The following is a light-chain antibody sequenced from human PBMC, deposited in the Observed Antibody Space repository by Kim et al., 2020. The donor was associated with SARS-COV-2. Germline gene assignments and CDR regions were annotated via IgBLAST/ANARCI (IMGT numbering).Light chain of an antibody. CDR3: QQANSFLLT. CDR1: QHINNW. CDR2: DAS. V-gene: IGKV1-12*01. J-gene: IGKJ4*01. Sequence: DIQMTQSPSSVSASVGDRVTITCRASQHINNWLAWYQQKPGKAPKLLIYDASTVHTGVPSRFSGSGSGTDFTLTITDLQPEDFATYYCQQANSFLLTFGGGTKVDIK.